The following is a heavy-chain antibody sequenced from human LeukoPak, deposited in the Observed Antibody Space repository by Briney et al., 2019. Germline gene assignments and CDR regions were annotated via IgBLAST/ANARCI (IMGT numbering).Heavy chain of an antibody. V-gene: IGHV3-23*01. CDR2: ISDDGSGT. CDR1: GFTFSDYA. CDR3: ATDRERDPSVYYLV. J-gene: IGHJ4*02. D-gene: IGHD3-22*01. Sequence: GGSLRLSCAASGFTFSDYAMSWVRQAPGQGLEWVSTISDDGSGTYYADSVKGRFTISRDNSKNTLLLQINSLRAEDSAVYYCATDRERDPSVYYLVGGQGTLITVSS.